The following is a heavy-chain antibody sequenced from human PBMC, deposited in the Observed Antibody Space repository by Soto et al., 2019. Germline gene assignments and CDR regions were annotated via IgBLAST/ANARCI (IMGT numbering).Heavy chain of an antibody. J-gene: IGHJ3*02. V-gene: IGHV3-74*01. Sequence: GGSLRLSCAASGFTFSSYWMHWVRQAPGKGLVWVSRTNSDGSSTSYADSVKGRFTISRDNAKNTLYLQMNSLRAEDTAVYYCARAYYDFWSGYYLNAFDIWGQGTMVTVS. CDR2: TNSDGSST. D-gene: IGHD3-3*01. CDR3: ARAYYDFWSGYYLNAFDI. CDR1: GFTFSSYW.